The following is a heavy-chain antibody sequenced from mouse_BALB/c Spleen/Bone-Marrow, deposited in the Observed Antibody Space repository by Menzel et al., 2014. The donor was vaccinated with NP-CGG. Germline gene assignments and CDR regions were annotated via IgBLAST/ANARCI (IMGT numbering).Heavy chain of an antibody. J-gene: IGHJ3*01. CDR1: GYTFTSYW. D-gene: IGHD3-1*01. V-gene: IGHV1-69*02. Sequence: QVQLRQSGAEFVKPGASVKLSCKASGYTFTSYWMHWVKQRPGQGLEWIGEIDPSDSYTNYNQKFKGKATLTVDKSSSTAYMQLSSLTSEDSAVYYCARRELGPRWFTYWGQGTLVTVPA. CDR2: IDPSDSYT. CDR3: ARRELGPRWFTY.